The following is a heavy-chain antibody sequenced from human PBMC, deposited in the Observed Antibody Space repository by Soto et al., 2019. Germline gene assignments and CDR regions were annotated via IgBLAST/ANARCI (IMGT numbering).Heavy chain of an antibody. Sequence: SLRLPRAASGFTFSDYYISWVRQAPGKGLEWVSTINNGGGTTYYADSVKGRFTISRDNSKNMLYLQMNSLRAEDTAVYYCAYRTGFDFWGQGALVTVS. CDR1: GFTFSDYY. CDR3: AYRTGFDF. D-gene: IGHD1-1*01. CDR2: INNGGGTT. V-gene: IGHV3-23*01. J-gene: IGHJ4*02.